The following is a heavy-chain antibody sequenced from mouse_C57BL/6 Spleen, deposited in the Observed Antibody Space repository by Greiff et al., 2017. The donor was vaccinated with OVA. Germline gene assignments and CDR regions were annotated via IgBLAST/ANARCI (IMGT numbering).Heavy chain of an antibody. CDR3: ARSGYDYEGSDY. CDR2: IYPRSGNT. Sequence: QVQLKQSRDDLARPGASVKLSCKASGYTFTSYGISWVKQRTGQGLEWIGEIYPRSGNTYYNEKFKGKATLTADKSSSTAYMELRSLTSEDSAVYCCARSGYDYEGSDYWGQGTTLTVSS. CDR1: GYTFTSYG. D-gene: IGHD2-4*01. V-gene: IGHV1-81*01. J-gene: IGHJ2*01.